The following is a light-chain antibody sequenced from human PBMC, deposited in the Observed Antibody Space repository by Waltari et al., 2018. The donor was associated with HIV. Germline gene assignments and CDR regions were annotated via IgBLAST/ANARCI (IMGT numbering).Light chain of an antibody. Sequence: IQFTQSPSFLSAPVGDRVSITCRPSQGISSSLDWYQQKPGKAPKLLIYAASNLQSGVPARFSASGSRTEFTLTITSLQPEDFATYFCQELDSYPLTFGGGTKVDIK. CDR1: QGISSS. V-gene: IGKV1-9*01. CDR2: AAS. CDR3: QELDSYPLT. J-gene: IGKJ4*01.